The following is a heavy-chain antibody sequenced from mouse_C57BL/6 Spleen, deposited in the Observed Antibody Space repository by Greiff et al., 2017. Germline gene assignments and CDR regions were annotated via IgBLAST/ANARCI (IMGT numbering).Heavy chain of an antibody. V-gene: IGHV1-26*01. D-gene: IGHD2-4*01. CDR1: GYTFTDYY. Sequence: VQLQQSGPELVKPGASVKISCKASGYTFTDYYMNWVKQSPGKSLEWIGDINPNNGGTSYNQKFKGKATLTVDKYASTAYMELRSLTSEDSAVYYCTRASIASVYYDYAWFAYWGQGTLVTVSA. J-gene: IGHJ3*01. CDR2: INPNNGGT. CDR3: TRASIASVYYDYAWFAY.